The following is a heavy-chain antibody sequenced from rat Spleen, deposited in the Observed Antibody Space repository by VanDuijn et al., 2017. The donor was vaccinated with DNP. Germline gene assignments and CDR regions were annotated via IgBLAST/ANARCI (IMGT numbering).Heavy chain of an antibody. CDR1: GFTFSDYA. CDR3: ARRDYYDGYYFDY. J-gene: IGHJ2*01. CDR2: IIYDGSSP. Sequence: EVQLVESGGGLVQPGRSLKFSCAASGFTFSDYAMAWVRQAPKKGLEWVATIIYDGSSPYSRDSGKGRFTISRDNAKSTLYLQMDSLRSEDTATYYCARRDYYDGYYFDYWGQGVMVTVSS. D-gene: IGHD1-12*03. V-gene: IGHV5-17*01.